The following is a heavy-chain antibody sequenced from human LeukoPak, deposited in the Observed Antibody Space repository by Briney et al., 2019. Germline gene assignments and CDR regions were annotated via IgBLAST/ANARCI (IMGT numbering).Heavy chain of an antibody. D-gene: IGHD1-26*01. CDR2: IIPIFGIA. CDR1: GGTFSSYA. J-gene: IGHJ1*01. V-gene: IGHV1-69*04. Sequence: SVKVSCKASGGTFSSYAISWVRQAPGQGLEWMGRIIPIFGIANYAQKFQGRVTITADKSTSTAYMELSSLRSEDTAVYYCARESPIGGSYNGYFQHWGQGTLVAVSS. CDR3: ARESPIGGSYNGYFQH.